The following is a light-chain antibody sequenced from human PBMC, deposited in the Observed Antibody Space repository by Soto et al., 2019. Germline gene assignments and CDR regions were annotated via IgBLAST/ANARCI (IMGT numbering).Light chain of an antibody. CDR1: QSVRSN. J-gene: IGKJ1*01. CDR2: GAS. V-gene: IGKV3-15*01. Sequence: EIVMTQSPASLSVSPGERATLSCRASQSVRSNLAWYQQKPGQAPRLLIYGASTRATGISARFSGSGSGTESTLTITSLQSEDFAVYYCQQYNNWPSWTFGQGTKVEIE. CDR3: QQYNNWPSWT.